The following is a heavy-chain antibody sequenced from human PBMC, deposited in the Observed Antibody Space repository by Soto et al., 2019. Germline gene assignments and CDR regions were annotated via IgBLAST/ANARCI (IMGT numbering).Heavy chain of an antibody. CDR3: ARVGVPYYFDY. CDR2: IYSGGST. D-gene: IGHD3-16*01. Sequence: GGSLRLSCAASGFTVSSNYMSWVRQAPGKGLEWVSVIYSGGSTYYADSVKGRFTISRDNSKNTLYLQMNSLRAEDTAVYYCARVGVPYYFDYWGQGTLVTVSS. V-gene: IGHV3-66*01. J-gene: IGHJ4*02. CDR1: GFTVSSNY.